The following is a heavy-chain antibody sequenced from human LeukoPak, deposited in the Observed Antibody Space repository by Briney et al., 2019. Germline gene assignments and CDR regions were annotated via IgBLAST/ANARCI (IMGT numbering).Heavy chain of an antibody. Sequence: GGSLRLSCAASGFTFSNYGMHWVRQAPGKGLEWVAFIRYDGGNEYYADSVKGRFTISRDNSRNTLYLQMNSLRAEDTAVYYCARGPVWWLDALDYWGQGTLVTVSS. CDR1: GFTFSNYG. CDR2: IRYDGGNE. D-gene: IGHD5-12*01. V-gene: IGHV3-30*02. J-gene: IGHJ4*02. CDR3: ARGPVWWLDALDY.